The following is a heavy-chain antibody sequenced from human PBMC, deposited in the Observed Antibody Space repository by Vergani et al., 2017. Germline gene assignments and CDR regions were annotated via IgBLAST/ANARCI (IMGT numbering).Heavy chain of an antibody. D-gene: IGHD2-15*01. CDR3: ARDPRPAEYCSGGSCYNGAEGY. CDR1: GFTVSSNY. V-gene: IGHV3-53*01. CDR2: IYSGGST. J-gene: IGHJ4*02. Sequence: EVQLVESGGGLIQPGGSLRLSCAASGFTVSSNYMSWVRQAPGKGLEWVSVIYSGGSTYYADSVKGRFTISRDNSKNTLYLQMNSLRAEDTAVCYCARDPRPAEYCSGGSCYNGAEGYWGQGTLVTVSS.